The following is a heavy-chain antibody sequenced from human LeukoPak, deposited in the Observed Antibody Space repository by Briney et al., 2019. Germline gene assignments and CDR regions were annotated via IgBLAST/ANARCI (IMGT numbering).Heavy chain of an antibody. CDR2: ISGSGGST. V-gene: IGHV3-23*01. CDR3: AKPTSGYSSSWNAFDI. J-gene: IGHJ3*02. Sequence: GGSLRLSCAASGFTFSSYAMSWVRQAPGKGLEWVSAISGSGGSTYYADSVKGRFTISRDNSKNTLYLQMNSLRAEDTAVYYCAKPTSGYSSSWNAFDIWGQGTMVTVSS. D-gene: IGHD6-13*01. CDR1: GFTFSSYA.